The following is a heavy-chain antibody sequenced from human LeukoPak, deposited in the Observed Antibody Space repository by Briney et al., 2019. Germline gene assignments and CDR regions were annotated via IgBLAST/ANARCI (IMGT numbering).Heavy chain of an antibody. CDR1: GFTFSSYW. J-gene: IGHJ4*02. V-gene: IGHV3-7*01. CDR3: ARDPYFDY. Sequence: GGSLRLSCAASGFTFSSYWTSWVRQAPGKGLEWVANIKQDGSEKYYVDSVKGRFTISRDNAKNSLYLQMNSLRAEDTAVYYCARDPYFDYWGQGTLVTVSS. CDR2: IKQDGSEK.